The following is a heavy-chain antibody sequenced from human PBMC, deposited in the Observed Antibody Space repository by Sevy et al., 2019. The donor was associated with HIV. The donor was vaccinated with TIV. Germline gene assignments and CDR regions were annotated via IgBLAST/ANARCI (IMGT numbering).Heavy chain of an antibody. CDR1: GYTFTGYF. Sequence: ASVKVSCKASGYTFTGYFIHWVRQVPGQGLEWMGWINPNSGVTNYAQKFQGRVTMTRDTSISTAYMELSRLRSDDTAVYFCARDLEYSSGFYKGGYYFDYWGQGTLVTVSS. CDR2: INPNSGVT. V-gene: IGHV1-2*02. CDR3: ARDLEYSSGFYKGGYYFDY. J-gene: IGHJ4*02. D-gene: IGHD3-22*01.